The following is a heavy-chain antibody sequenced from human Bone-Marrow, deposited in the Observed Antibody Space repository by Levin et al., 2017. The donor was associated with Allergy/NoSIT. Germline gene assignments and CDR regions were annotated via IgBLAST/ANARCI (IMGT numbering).Heavy chain of an antibody. V-gene: IGHV3-9*01. CDR3: AKDLRPSSSRDYYYYSGMAV. J-gene: IGHJ6*02. Sequence: GGSLRLSCGASGFTFDDYPMHWVRQAPGRGLEWVSSINWKGNSMDYSDSVKGRSTISRDNARNPLYLQMNSLKHDDTAFYYCAKDLRPSSSRDYYYYSGMAVWGQGTTVTVSS. D-gene: IGHD6-6*01. CDR1: GFTFDDYP. CDR2: INWKGNSM.